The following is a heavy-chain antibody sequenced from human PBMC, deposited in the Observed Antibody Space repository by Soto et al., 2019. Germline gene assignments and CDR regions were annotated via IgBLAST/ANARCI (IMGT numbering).Heavy chain of an antibody. V-gene: IGHV1-69*01. D-gene: IGHD6-6*01. CDR2: IIPLFRTT. J-gene: IGHJ4*02. Sequence: QVQLVQSGAEVKKPGSSVRVSCKASGNTVNSFAINWVRQAPGQGLEWVGGIIPLFRTTNYAQKLQGRVTITADESTGTAYLQVSRLRSVDTAVYYCVRCPSGVASSSSVDFWGQGTLVTVAS. CDR1: GNTVNSFA. CDR3: VRCPSGVASSSSVDF.